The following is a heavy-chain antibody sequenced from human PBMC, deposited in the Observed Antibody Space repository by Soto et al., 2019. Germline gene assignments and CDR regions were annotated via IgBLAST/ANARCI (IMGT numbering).Heavy chain of an antibody. CDR3: ATNYGSGRTHVDY. V-gene: IGHV1-69*02. Sequence: QVQLVQSGAEVKKPGSSVRLSCTASGVTFSFYTVSWVRQAPGQGPEWMGRIIPMVGMADYPQKFQGRVTISADKSTSTAYLLLSSLRSDDTAVYFCATNYGSGRTHVDYWGQGTLVTVSS. CDR1: GVTFSFYT. J-gene: IGHJ4*02. CDR2: IIPMVGMA. D-gene: IGHD3-10*01.